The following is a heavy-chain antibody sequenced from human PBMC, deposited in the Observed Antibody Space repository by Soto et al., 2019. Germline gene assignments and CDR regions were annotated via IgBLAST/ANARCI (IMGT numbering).Heavy chain of an antibody. CDR1: GFTFSSYD. D-gene: IGHD3-16*01. V-gene: IGHV3-13*01. Sequence: EVQLVESGGDLVQPGGSLRLSCAASGFTFSSYDFHWVRQATGKGLEWVSGIGTAGDTYYAGSVKGRFIMSRENAKNSVYLQMNSLRAGDTAVYYCPRGADGFDYWGQGSLVTVSS. CDR2: IGTAGDT. J-gene: IGHJ4*02. CDR3: PRGADGFDY.